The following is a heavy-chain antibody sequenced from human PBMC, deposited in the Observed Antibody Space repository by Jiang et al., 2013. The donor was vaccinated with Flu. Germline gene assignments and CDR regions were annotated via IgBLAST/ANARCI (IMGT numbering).Heavy chain of an antibody. V-gene: IGHV1-2*04. CDR3: AIPVEMATTIFDY. J-gene: IGHJ4*02. Sequence: GAEVKKPGASVKVSCKASGYTFTGYYMHWVRQAPGQGLEWMGWINPNSGGTNYAQKFQGWVTMTRDTSISTAYMELSRLRSEDTAVYYCAIPVEMATTIFDYWGQGTLVTVSS. CDR2: INPNSGGT. D-gene: IGHD5-24*01. CDR1: GYTFTGYY.